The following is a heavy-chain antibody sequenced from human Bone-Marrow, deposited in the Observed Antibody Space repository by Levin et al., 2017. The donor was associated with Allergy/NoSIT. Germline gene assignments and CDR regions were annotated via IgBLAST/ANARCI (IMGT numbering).Heavy chain of an antibody. CDR1: GDTFSTYG. Sequence: SVKVSCKSSGDTFSTYGISWLRQAPAQGLEWMGGIIPMFGTTNYAQKFQGRVTITAHKSTTTAYMELSSLSSEDTAIYYCALRLGRGYYFDHWGQGTLVTVSS. CDR2: IIPMFGTT. V-gene: IGHV1-69*06. J-gene: IGHJ4*02. D-gene: IGHD3-10*01. CDR3: ALRLGRGYYFDH.